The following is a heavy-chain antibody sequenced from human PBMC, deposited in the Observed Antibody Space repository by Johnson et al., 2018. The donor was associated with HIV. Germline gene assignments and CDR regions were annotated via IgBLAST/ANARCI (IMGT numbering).Heavy chain of an antibody. J-gene: IGHJ3*02. CDR1: GFTFDDYG. Sequence: VQLVESGGGVVRPGGSLRLSCAASGFTFDDYGMSWVRQAPGKGLEWVSGISGSGGSTYYADSVKGRFTISRDNSKNTLVRLMNSLRAEDTAVDYCAIDPREWELRGWDDFDIWGQGTLVTVSS. V-gene: IGHV3-23*04. D-gene: IGHD1-26*01. CDR3: AIDPREWELRGWDDFDI. CDR2: ISGSGGST.